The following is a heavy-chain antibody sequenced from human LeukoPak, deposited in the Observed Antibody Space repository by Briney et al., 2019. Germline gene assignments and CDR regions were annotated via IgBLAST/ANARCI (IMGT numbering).Heavy chain of an antibody. D-gene: IGHD6-19*01. CDR1: GFTFTGYA. CDR3: ARSSGWYGRGYFDY. V-gene: IGHV3-33*08. Sequence: AGGSLRLSCAASGFTFTGYAMLWVRQAPGKGLEWVAVIWYDGSNKYYADSVKGRFTISRDNSKNTLYLQMNSLRAEDTAVYYCARSSGWYGRGYFDYWAREPWSPSPQ. J-gene: IGHJ4*02. CDR2: IWYDGSNK.